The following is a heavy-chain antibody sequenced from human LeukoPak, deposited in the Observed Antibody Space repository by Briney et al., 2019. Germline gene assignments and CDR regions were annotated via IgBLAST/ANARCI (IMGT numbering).Heavy chain of an antibody. Sequence: SETLSLTCTVSGGSISSYYWSWIRQPPGKGLEWIGYIHYSGSTNYNPSLKSRVTISVDTSKNQFSLKLSSVTAADTAVYYCARGLGSYSLYYYYYGMDVWGQGTTVTVSS. CDR1: GGSISSYY. D-gene: IGHD1-26*01. J-gene: IGHJ6*02. CDR3: ARGLGSYSLYYYYYGMDV. CDR2: IHYSGST. V-gene: IGHV4-59*01.